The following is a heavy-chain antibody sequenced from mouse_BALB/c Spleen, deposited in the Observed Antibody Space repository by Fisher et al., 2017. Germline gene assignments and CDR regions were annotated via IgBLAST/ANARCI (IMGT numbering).Heavy chain of an antibody. Sequence: RFTISRDNARNILYLQMSSLRSEDTALYYCARTVTTREYYYAMDYWGQGTSVTVSS. J-gene: IGHJ4*01. V-gene: IGHV5-6-5*01. D-gene: IGHD2-1*01. CDR3: ARTVTTREYYYAMDY.